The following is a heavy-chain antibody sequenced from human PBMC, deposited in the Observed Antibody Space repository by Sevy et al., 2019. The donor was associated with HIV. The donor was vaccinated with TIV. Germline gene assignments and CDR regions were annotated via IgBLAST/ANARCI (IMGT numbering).Heavy chain of an antibody. Sequence: GGSLRLSCVASGFSLSDHAVSWVRQTPGKGLEWPAVISYNGRNQYYADSVKGRFTISKDDSKNTLYLQLNSLRAEDTAVYYCARFVGYCSGGRCSIIDFWGHGTLVTVSS. J-gene: IGHJ4*01. V-gene: IGHV3-30*04. CDR2: ISYNGRNQ. CDR3: ARFVGYCSGGRCSIIDF. D-gene: IGHD2-15*01. CDR1: GFSLSDHA.